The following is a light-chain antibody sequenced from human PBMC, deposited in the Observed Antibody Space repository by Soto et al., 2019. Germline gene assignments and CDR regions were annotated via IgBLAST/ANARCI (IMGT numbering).Light chain of an antibody. CDR1: QSVSTNY. CDR2: GAS. J-gene: IGKJ2*01. V-gene: IGKV3-20*01. CDR3: QQYGGSPYT. Sequence: EIVLTQSPATLPLSPGERATLAGRPSQSVSTNYLPGNRQKPGQAPSLLIYGASSRATGIPDRFSGTGSGTAFTLTISRLEPEDFAVYYCQQYGGSPYTFGQGTELESK.